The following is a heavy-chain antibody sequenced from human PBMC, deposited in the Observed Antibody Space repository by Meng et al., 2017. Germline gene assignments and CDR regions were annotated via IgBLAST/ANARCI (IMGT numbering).Heavy chain of an antibody. Sequence: QVQLVESGGGVVQPGRSLRLSCAASGFTFSTYAMHWVRQAPGKGLEWVALISYDGSNKYYADSVKGRFTLSRDNSKNTQYLQMNSLRAEDTAVYYCASTDKYYFDYWGQGTLVTVSS. CDR2: ISYDGSNK. CDR1: GFTFSTYA. V-gene: IGHV3-30-3*01. J-gene: IGHJ4*02. CDR3: ASTDKYYFDY.